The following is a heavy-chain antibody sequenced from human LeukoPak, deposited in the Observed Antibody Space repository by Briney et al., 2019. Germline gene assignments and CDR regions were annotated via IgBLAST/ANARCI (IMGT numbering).Heavy chain of an antibody. J-gene: IGHJ4*02. CDR1: GFTFSNYA. Sequence: GGSLRLSCAASGFTFSNYAMSWVRQAPGKGLEWVSVISGSGGSTYYADSVKGRFTIFRDKSRNTLYLQLNSLRAEDTAVYYCAKDRVPDGVWSFDYWGQGSLVIVSS. CDR2: ISGSGGST. CDR3: AKDRVPDGVWSFDY. V-gene: IGHV3-23*01. D-gene: IGHD2-8*02.